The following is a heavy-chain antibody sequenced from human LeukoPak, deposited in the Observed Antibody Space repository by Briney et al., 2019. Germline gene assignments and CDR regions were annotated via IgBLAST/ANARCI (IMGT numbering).Heavy chain of an antibody. J-gene: IGHJ6*03. D-gene: IGHD3-10*01. CDR2: IYYTGST. CDR1: GDSISSSSYF. CDR3: ARGADYYGSGSYYSSYYMDV. Sequence: SETLSLTCTVSGDSISSSSYFWGWIRQPPGKGLEWIGSIYYTGSTDYTPSLKSRATISADTSKNQFSLKLTSVTAADTAVYYCARGADYYGSGSYYSSYYMDVWGKGTTVTISS. V-gene: IGHV4-39*07.